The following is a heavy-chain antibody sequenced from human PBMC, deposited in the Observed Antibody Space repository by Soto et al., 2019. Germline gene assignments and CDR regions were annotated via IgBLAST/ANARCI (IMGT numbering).Heavy chain of an antibody. V-gene: IGHV4-59*01. J-gene: IGHJ6*02. D-gene: IGHD2-2*01. Sequence: SETLSLTCTVTVGSISSYYWSWIRQPPGKGLEWIGYIYYSGSTNYNPSLKSRVTISVDTSKNQFSLKLSSVTAADTAVYYCAGVVPAADYGMDVRGQGTTVTVSS. CDR3: AGVVPAADYGMDV. CDR2: IYYSGST. CDR1: VGSISSYY.